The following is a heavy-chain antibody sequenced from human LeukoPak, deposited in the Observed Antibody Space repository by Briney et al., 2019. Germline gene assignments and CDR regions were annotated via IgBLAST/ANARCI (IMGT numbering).Heavy chain of an antibody. V-gene: IGHV1-24*01. J-gene: IGHJ4*02. CDR3: ATFWAQDY. CDR1: GYTFTGYY. Sequence: GASVKVSCKASGYTFTGYYMHWVRQAPGQGLEWMGGFDPEDGETIYAQKFQGRVTMTEDTSTDTAYMELSSLRSEDTAVYYCATFWAQDYWGQGTLVTVSS. CDR2: FDPEDGET. D-gene: IGHD7-27*01.